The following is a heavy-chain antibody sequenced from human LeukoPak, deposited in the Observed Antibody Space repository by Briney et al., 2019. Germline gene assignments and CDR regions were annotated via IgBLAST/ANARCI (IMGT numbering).Heavy chain of an antibody. CDR2: ISAYNGNT. V-gene: IGHV1-18*01. Sequence: ASVKVSCKASGYTFTSYGISWVRQAPGQGLEWMGWISAYNGNTNYAQKLQGRVTMTTDTSTSTAYMELRSLRSDDTAVYYCARDRSSSWYDLGYYYYYMDVWGKGTTVTVSS. CDR3: ARDRSSSWYDLGYYYYYMDV. D-gene: IGHD6-13*01. CDR1: GYTFTSYG. J-gene: IGHJ6*03.